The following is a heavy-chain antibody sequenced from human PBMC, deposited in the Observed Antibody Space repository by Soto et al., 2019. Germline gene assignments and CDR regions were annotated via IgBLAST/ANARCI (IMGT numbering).Heavy chain of an antibody. J-gene: IGHJ3*02. Sequence: PGGSLRLSCVASKFTFSDYFMHWIRQSPGKGLEWVAKITSTTGYTVYADSVRGRFIVSRDNARSSVYLQMSRLRVEDTAVYYCARGSFAPTSSDKDTFDMWGKGKMV. D-gene: IGHD6-19*01. V-gene: IGHV3-11*06. CDR1: KFTFSDYF. CDR3: ARGSFAPTSSDKDTFDM. CDR2: ITSTTGYT.